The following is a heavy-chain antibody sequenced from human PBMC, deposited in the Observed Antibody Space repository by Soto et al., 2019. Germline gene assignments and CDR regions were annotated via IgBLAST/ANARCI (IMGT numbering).Heavy chain of an antibody. D-gene: IGHD3-22*01. CDR2: ISGSGGST. Sequence: GGSLRLSCAASGFTFSSYAMSWVRQAPGKGLEWVSAISGSGGSTYYADPVKGRFTISRDNSKNTLYLQMNSLRAEDTAVYYWAKDGVPYDSSGYYQYYFDYGGQGTLVPVSS. CDR3: AKDGVPYDSSGYYQYYFDY. J-gene: IGHJ4*02. CDR1: GFTFSSYA. V-gene: IGHV3-23*01.